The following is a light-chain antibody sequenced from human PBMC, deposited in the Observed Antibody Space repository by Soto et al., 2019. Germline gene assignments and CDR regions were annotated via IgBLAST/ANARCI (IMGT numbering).Light chain of an antibody. CDR2: DVS. CDR3: SSYTGRATLYV. CDR1: SSDVGGYDY. Sequence: QSALTQPASVSGSPGQSITISCAGTSSDVGGYDYVSWYQHHPGKAPKLMIYDVSNRPSGVSNRFSGSKSGNTASLTISGLQAEDEAEYYCSSYTGRATLYVFGTGTKLTVL. V-gene: IGLV2-14*01. J-gene: IGLJ1*01.